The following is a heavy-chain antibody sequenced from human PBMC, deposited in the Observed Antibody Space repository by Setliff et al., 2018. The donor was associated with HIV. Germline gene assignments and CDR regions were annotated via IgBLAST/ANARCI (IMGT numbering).Heavy chain of an antibody. Sequence: SETLSLTCAVFGLSFSGYYWSWIRQPPGKGLGWIGEINHSGSTNYNPSLKSRVTISVDTSKNQFSLKLSSVTAADTAVYYCARVLSNGWSGGVDYWGQGTLVTVSS. V-gene: IGHV4-34*01. CDR1: GLSFSGYY. CDR2: INHSGST. CDR3: ARVLSNGWSGGVDY. D-gene: IGHD6-19*01. J-gene: IGHJ4*02.